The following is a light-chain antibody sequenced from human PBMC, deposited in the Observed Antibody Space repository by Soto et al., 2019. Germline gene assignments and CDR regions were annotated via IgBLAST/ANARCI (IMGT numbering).Light chain of an antibody. V-gene: IGKV1-27*01. CDR1: QAVNNY. J-gene: IGKJ3*01. Sequence: DIPMTHSPSSLSASVGDRVTITCRASQAVNNYLAWYQQKPGRAPKLLIYAASTLQSGVPSRFSGGGSGTDFTLPIISLQPEDVATYYGQQYNNGPPATFGPGTKV. CDR3: QQYNNGPPAT. CDR2: AAS.